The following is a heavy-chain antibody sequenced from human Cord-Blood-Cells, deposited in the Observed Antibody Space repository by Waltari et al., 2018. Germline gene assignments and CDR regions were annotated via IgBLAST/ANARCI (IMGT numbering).Heavy chain of an antibody. CDR1: GGSISSSSYY. D-gene: IGHD2-21*02. CDR2: IYSSGTT. CDR3: ARRLVVVTAIPNDAFDI. J-gene: IGHJ3*02. V-gene: IGHV4-39*01. Sequence: QLQLQESGPGLVKPSETLSRTCTVSGGSISSSSYYWGWIRQPPGKGLEWIGSIYSSGTTYHNPSLKSRVTISVDTSKNQFSLKLSSVTAADTAVYYCARRLVVVTAIPNDAFDIWGQGTMVTVSS.